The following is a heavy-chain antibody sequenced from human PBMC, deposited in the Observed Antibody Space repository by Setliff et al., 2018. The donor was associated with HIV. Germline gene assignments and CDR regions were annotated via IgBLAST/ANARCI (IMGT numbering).Heavy chain of an antibody. D-gene: IGHD3-10*01. J-gene: IGHJ5*02. V-gene: IGHV1-2*02. CDR3: AKDSDFGGTTNWFDP. CDR1: GYTFTTYG. Sequence: ASVKVSCKASGYTFTTYGINWVRQAPGQGLEWMGWISTHNGVTNYAQKFQGRVTMTRDTSIATAYMDLSRLTSDDTAVYYCAKDSDFGGTTNWFDPWGQGTLVTVSS. CDR2: ISTHNGVT.